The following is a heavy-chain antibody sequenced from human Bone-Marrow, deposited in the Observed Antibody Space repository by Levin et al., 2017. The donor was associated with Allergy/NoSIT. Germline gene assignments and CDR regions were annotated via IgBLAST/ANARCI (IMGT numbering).Heavy chain of an antibody. V-gene: IGHV3-21*04. D-gene: IGHD2-15*01. J-gene: IGHJ6*02. Sequence: PGGSLRLSCTASGFTFNIYDMSWVRQAPRRGLEWVSSLSGRSDYTYYADSVKGRFTISRDNSKNSLYLQMKNLRADDTAVYYCVRSQGRNGLSYYYYGMDVWGRGTTVTVSS. CDR1: GFTFNIYD. CDR3: VRSQGRNGLSYYYYGMDV. CDR2: LSGRSDYT.